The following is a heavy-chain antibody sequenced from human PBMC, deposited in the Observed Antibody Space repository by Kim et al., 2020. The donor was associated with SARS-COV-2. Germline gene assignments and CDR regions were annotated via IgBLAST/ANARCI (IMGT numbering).Heavy chain of an antibody. D-gene: IGHD3-10*01. Sequence: GGSRRLSCAASGFTFDDYAMHWVRQAPGKGLEWVSGISWNSGTIGYADSVKGRFTIARDNAKNFLYLQMNSLRTEDTALYYCAKSKITMFQGVLYGMGV. V-gene: IGHV3-9*01. J-gene: IGHJ6*01. CDR1: GFTFDDYA. CDR3: AKSKITMFQGVLYGMGV. CDR2: ISWNSGTI.